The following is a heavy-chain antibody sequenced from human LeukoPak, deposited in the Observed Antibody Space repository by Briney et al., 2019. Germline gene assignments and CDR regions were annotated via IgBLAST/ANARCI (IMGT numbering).Heavy chain of an antibody. CDR3: AKDIWGSVDY. J-gene: IGHJ4*02. V-gene: IGHV3-23*01. CDR2: ISSSASSI. Sequence: GGSLRLSCAASGFTFSSYEMSWVRQTPGKGLEWVSYISSSASSIFYADSVKGRFTISRDNSKNTLYLQMNSLRAEDTAVYYCAKDIWGSVDYWGQGTLVTVSS. D-gene: IGHD7-27*01. CDR1: GFTFSSYE.